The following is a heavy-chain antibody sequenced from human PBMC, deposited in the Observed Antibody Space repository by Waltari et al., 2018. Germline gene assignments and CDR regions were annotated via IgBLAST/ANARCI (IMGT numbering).Heavy chain of an antibody. V-gene: IGHV3-23*01. CDR1: GFTFSSYA. CDR2: ISGSGGST. J-gene: IGHJ4*02. Sequence: EVQLLESGGGLVQPGGSLRLSCAASGFTFSSYALSWVRQAPGKGLEWVSAISGSGGSTYYADSVKGRFTISRDNSKNTLYLQMNSLRAEDTAVYYCAKKRGVTNRADYWGQGTLVTVSS. CDR3: AKKRGVTNRADY. D-gene: IGHD4-17*01.